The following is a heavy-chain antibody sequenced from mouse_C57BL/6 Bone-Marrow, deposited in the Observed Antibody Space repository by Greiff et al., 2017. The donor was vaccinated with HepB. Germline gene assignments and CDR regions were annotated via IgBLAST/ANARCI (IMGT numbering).Heavy chain of an antibody. V-gene: IGHV1-81*01. J-gene: IGHJ2*01. CDR2: IYPRSGNT. CDR3: ARDYYGSRDYFDY. Sequence: VQLQQSGAELARPGASVKLSCKASGYTFTGYGISWVKQSTGQGLEWIGEIYPRSGNTYYNEKFKGKATLTADKSSSTVYMELRSLTSEDSAVYFCARDYYGSRDYFDYWGQGTTLTVSS. D-gene: IGHD1-1*01. CDR1: GYTFTGYG.